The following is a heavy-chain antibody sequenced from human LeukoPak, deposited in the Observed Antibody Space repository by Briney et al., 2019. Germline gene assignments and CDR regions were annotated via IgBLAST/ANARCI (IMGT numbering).Heavy chain of an antibody. J-gene: IGHJ3*02. CDR3: ARGPLAVAGAFDI. CDR1: GFTFSSYS. Sequence: PGGSLSLSCAAPGFTFSSYSMNWVRQAPGKGLEWVSSISSSSSYIYYADSVKGRFTISRDNAKNSLYLQMNSLRAEDTAVYYCARGPLAVAGAFDIWGQGTMVTVSS. V-gene: IGHV3-21*01. CDR2: ISSSSSYI. D-gene: IGHD6-19*01.